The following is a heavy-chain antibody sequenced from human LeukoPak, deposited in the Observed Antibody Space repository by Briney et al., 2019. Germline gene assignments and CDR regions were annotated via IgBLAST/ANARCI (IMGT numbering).Heavy chain of an antibody. CDR3: ALLITIIGVSAFDI. CDR1: GGSFSGYY. V-gene: IGHV4-34*01. CDR2: INHSRIT. D-gene: IGHD3-22*01. Sequence: SEALCLTCADHGGSFSGYYWSWIRQPPGKGLEWVGEINHSRITNYNSSLKSRVTISVDTSKNQFSLKLSSVTAADTAVYYCALLITIIGVSAFDIWGQGTMVTVSS. J-gene: IGHJ3*02.